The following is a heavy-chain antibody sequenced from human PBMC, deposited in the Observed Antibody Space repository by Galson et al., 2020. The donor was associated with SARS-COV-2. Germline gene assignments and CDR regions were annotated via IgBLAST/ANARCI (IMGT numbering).Heavy chain of an antibody. CDR2: TYYTGSI. D-gene: IGHD6-19*01. CDR1: GVFVSSANYF. Sequence: SETLSLTCTASGVFVSSANYFWTCIPQPPGKGLEWIGYTYYTGSINYNPSLRRRVAMSMDTSKNHFSLNLTAVTAADTAVYFCVRGAVGSGSVPDFDCWGVGALVSVSS. J-gene: IGHJ4*02. V-gene: IGHV4-61*03. CDR3: VRGAVGSGSVPDFDC.